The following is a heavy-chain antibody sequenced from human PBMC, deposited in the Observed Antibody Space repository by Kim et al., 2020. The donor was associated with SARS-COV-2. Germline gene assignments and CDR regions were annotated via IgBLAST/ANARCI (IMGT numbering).Heavy chain of an antibody. V-gene: IGHV5-10-1*01. J-gene: IGHJ4*02. CDR1: GYSFTNYW. D-gene: IGHD3-3*01. Sequence: GESLKISCKGSGYSFTNYWINWVRQMPGKGLEWMGRIDPSDSYTNYSPSFQGHVTISADKSISTAFLQWSSLRASDTAMYYCARHFRRDDLSPFYHWGQGTLFTVSS. CDR3: ARHFRRDDLSPFYH. CDR2: IDPSDSYT.